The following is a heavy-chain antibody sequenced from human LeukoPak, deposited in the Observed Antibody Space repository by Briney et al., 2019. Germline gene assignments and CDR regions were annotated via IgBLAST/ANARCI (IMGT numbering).Heavy chain of an antibody. J-gene: IGHJ4*02. CDR2: IWPDGSNK. CDR1: GFTFNSYG. V-gene: IGHV3-33*01. D-gene: IGHD2-2*01. CDR3: ARGYCRTTSCLES. Sequence: GGSLRLSCAASGFTFNSYGMFWVRQAPGKGLEWVAFIWPDGSNKLYGDSVKGRFTISRDNSRNTVYLQMNSLRAEDTAVYYCARGYCRTTSCLESWGQGTLVTVSS.